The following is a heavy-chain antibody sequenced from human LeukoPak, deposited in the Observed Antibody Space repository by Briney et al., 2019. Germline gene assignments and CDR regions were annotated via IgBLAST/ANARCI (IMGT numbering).Heavy chain of an antibody. J-gene: IGHJ6*03. CDR3: ARESHYYYYYMDV. CDR2: IIPIFGTA. V-gene: IGHV1-69*05. CDR1: GGTFSSYA. Sequence: SVKVSCKASGGTFSSYAISRVRQAPGQGLEWMGRIIPIFGTANYAQKFQGRVTITTDESTSTAYMELSSLRSEDTAVYYCARESHYYYYYMDVWGKGTTVTVSS.